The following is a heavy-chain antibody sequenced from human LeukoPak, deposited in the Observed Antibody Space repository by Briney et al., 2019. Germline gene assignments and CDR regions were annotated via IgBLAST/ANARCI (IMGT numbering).Heavy chain of an antibody. CDR3: AREGAVGVITLDDAFDI. CDR1: GGSFSGYY. V-gene: IGHV4-34*01. D-gene: IGHD3-16*02. CDR2: INHSGRT. Sequence: SETLSLTCAVYGGSFSGYYWSWIRQPPGKGLEWIGEINHSGRTNYNPSLKSRVTISVDTSKNQFSLKLSSVTAADTAVYYCAREGAVGVITLDDAFDIWGQGTMVTVSS. J-gene: IGHJ3*02.